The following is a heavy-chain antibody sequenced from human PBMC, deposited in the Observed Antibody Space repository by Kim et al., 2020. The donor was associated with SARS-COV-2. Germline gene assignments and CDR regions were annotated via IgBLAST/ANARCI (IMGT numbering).Heavy chain of an antibody. CDR1: GFTFSSYW. CDR3: ARSRGWRGWFGDALDY. J-gene: IGHJ4*02. Sequence: GGSLRLSCAASGFTFSSYWMSWVRQAPGKGLEWVANIKRDGSAKDYVDSVKGRFTISRDNAKNSLYLQMNSLRAEDTAVYYCARSRGWRGWFGDALDYWGQGTLVTVSS. D-gene: IGHD3-10*01. CDR2: IKRDGSAK. V-gene: IGHV3-7*03.